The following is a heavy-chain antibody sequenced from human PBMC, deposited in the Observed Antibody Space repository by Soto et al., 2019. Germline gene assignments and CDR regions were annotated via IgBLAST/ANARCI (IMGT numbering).Heavy chain of an antibody. D-gene: IGHD5-18*01. Sequence: PSETLSLTCTVSGGSISSYYWSWIRQPPGKGLEWIGYIYYSGSTNYNPSLKSRVTISVDTSKNQFSLKLSSVTAADTAVYYCARVGYSYASVDYWGQGTQVTVSS. CDR2: IYYSGST. CDR1: GGSISSYY. J-gene: IGHJ4*02. V-gene: IGHV4-59*01. CDR3: ARVGYSYASVDY.